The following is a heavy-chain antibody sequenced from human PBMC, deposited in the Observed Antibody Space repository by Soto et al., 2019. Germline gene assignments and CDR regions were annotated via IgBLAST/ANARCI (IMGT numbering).Heavy chain of an antibody. V-gene: IGHV3-23*01. CDR1: GFTFSSYA. CDR3: ARASHL. CDR2: ISGSGGGT. J-gene: IGHJ5*02. Sequence: GGSLRLSCAASGFTFSSYAMSWVRQAPGKGLEWVSTISGSGGGTYYADSMKGRFTISRDDSKNTLYLQMYSLRVEDTAVYYCARASHLWGQGTLVTVS.